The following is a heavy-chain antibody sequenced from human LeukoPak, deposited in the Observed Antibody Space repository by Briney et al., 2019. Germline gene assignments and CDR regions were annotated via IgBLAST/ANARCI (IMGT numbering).Heavy chain of an antibody. Sequence: PSETLSLTCAVYGGSFSGYYWSWIRQPPGKGLEWIGEINHSGSTNYNPSLKSRVTMSVDTSKNQFSLKLSSVTAADTAVYYCARDFWITFGEEFDPWGQGTLVTVSS. J-gene: IGHJ5*02. CDR3: ARDFWITFGEEFDP. V-gene: IGHV4-34*01. D-gene: IGHD3-16*01. CDR2: INHSGST. CDR1: GGSFSGYY.